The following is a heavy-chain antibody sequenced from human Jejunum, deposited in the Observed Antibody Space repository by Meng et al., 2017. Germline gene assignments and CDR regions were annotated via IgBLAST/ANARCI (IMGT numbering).Heavy chain of an antibody. CDR1: GGSVSSAAYY. V-gene: IGHV4-61*08. CDR3: AHSSSSSSFGFDY. Sequence: QGEGSGPGLVRPSETLSPTCTVSGGSVSSAAYYWNWIRQPPGKGLEWIGYIYYSGGTTYSPSLNSRVTISIDTAKNQVSLKVSSVTAADTAVYYCAHSSSSSSFGFDYWGQGTLVTVSS. D-gene: IGHD6-6*01. J-gene: IGHJ4*02. CDR2: IYYSGGT.